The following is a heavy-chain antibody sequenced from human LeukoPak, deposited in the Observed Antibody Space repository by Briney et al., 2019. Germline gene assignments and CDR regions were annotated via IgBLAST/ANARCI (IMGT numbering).Heavy chain of an antibody. CDR1: GGSISSYY. D-gene: IGHD6-19*01. CDR2: IYSSGGT. V-gene: IGHV4-59*01. Sequence: PSETLSLTCSVSGGSISSYYWSWIRQSPGKGLEWIGNIYSSGGTNYNPSLKSRVTISIDTSTNQFSLKLTSVTPADAAVYYCARPNQWLVPYFFDSWGQGYMVTVSS. CDR3: ARPNQWLVPYFFDS. J-gene: IGHJ4*02.